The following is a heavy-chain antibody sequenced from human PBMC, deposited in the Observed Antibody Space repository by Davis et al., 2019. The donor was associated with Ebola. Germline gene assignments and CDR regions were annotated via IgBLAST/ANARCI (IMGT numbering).Heavy chain of an antibody. CDR1: GFTFNFYV. V-gene: IGHV3-23*01. J-gene: IGHJ4*02. D-gene: IGHD2-2*02. CDR3: AKLYTLNFDY. Sequence: GGSLRLSCAGSGFTFNFYVMSWVRQAPGKGLEWVSGIDGGDGTTQYADSVKGRFTISRDNSKNTLYLQMNSLRAEDTAVYYCAKLYTLNFDYWGQGTLVTVSS. CDR2: IDGGDGTT.